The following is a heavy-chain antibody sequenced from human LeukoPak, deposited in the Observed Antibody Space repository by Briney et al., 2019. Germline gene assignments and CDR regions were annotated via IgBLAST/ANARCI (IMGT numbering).Heavy chain of an antibody. J-gene: IGHJ4*02. D-gene: IGHD3-10*01. Sequence: ASVKASCKASGGTFSSYAISWVRQAPGQGLEWMGGIIPIFGTANYAQKFQGRVTITTDESTSTAYMELSSLRSEDTAVYFCARDTGGYFDYWGQGTLVTVSS. CDR3: ARDTGGYFDY. CDR2: IIPIFGTA. CDR1: GGTFSSYA. V-gene: IGHV1-69*05.